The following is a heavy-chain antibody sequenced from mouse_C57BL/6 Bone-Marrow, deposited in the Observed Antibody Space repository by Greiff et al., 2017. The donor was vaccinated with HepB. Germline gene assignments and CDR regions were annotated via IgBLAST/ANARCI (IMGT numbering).Heavy chain of an antibody. CDR2: IHPNSGST. CDR1: GYTFTSYW. D-gene: IGHD2-4*01. J-gene: IGHJ4*01. V-gene: IGHV1-64*01. Sequence: VQLQQPGAELVKPGASVKLSCKASGYTFTSYWMHWVKQRPGQGLEWIGMIHPNSGSTNYNEKSKSKATLTVDKSSSTAYMQLSSLTSEDSAVYFCAFYYDYPYAMDYWGQGTSVTVSS. CDR3: AFYYDYPYAMDY.